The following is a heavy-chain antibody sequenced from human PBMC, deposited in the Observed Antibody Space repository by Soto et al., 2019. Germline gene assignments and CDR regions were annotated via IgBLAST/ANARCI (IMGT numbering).Heavy chain of an antibody. J-gene: IGHJ5*02. V-gene: IGHV3-48*01. Sequence: EVQLVESGGGLVQPGGSLRLSCAASGFTFSSYSMNWVRQAPGKGLEWVSYISSSSSTIYYAASVKGRFTISRDNAKNSLDRQMNSLTAEDTAVYYCAGRSGGEWFGDRFDPWGQGTLVTVSS. CDR3: AGRSGGEWFGDRFDP. D-gene: IGHD3-10*01. CDR1: GFTFSSYS. CDR2: ISSSSSTI.